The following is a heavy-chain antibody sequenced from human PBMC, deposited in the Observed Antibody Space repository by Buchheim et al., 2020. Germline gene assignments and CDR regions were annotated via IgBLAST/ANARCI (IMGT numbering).Heavy chain of an antibody. Sequence: QVQLVESGGGVVQPGKSLRLSCAASGFTFSSYAMHWVRQAPGKGLECVAVISYDGSNKHYADSVKGRFTLSRDNSKNTLYLQMNSLRAEDTAVYYCARDPGAVTTSYYYYYGMDVWGQGTT. CDR1: GFTFSSYA. V-gene: IGHV3-30-3*01. D-gene: IGHD4-17*01. CDR2: ISYDGSNK. J-gene: IGHJ6*02. CDR3: ARDPGAVTTSYYYYYGMDV.